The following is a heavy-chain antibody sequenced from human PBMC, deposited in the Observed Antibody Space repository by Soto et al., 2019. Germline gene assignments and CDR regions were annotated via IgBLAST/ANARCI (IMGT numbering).Heavy chain of an antibody. CDR3: ARDIAVAFFDY. CDR2: IWYDGSNK. CDR1: GFTFSSYG. D-gene: IGHD6-19*01. J-gene: IGHJ4*02. V-gene: IGHV3-33*01. Sequence: PGGSLRLSCAASGFTFSSYGMHWVRQAPGKGLEWVAVIWYDGSNKYYADSVKGRFTISRDNSKNTLYLQMNSLRAEDTAVYYCARDIAVAFFDYWGQGTLVTVSS.